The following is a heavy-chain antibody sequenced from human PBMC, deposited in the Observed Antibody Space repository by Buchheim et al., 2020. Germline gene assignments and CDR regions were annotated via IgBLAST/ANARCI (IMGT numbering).Heavy chain of an antibody. CDR2: ISSSSSSI. V-gene: IGHV3-48*02. D-gene: IGHD4-17*01. CDR3: ARGEYSTVTTRGYFDS. J-gene: IGHJ4*02. Sequence: EVQLVESGGGLVQPGGSLRLSCAASGFTFSNYNMNWVRQAPGKGLEWVSYISSSSSSIYYADSVKGRFTISRANAKNSLYLQMNSLRDEDTAVYYCARGEYSTVTTRGYFDSCGQGAL. CDR1: GFTFSNYN.